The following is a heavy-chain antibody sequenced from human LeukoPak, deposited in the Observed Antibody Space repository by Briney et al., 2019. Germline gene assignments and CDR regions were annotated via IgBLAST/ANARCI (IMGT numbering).Heavy chain of an antibody. CDR2: INHSGST. J-gene: IGHJ6*03. V-gene: IGHV4-34*01. CDR1: GGSFSGYY. CDR3: ARAWGAAAGTGYYYMDA. Sequence: PSETLSLTCAVYGGSFSGYYWSWIRQPPGKGLEWIGEINHSGSTNYNPSLKSRVTISVDTSKNQFSLKLSSVTAADTAVYYCARAWGAAAGTGYYYMDAWGKGTTVTVSS. D-gene: IGHD6-13*01.